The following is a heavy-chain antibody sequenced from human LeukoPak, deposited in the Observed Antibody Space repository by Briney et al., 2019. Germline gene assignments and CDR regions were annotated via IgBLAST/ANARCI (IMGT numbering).Heavy chain of an antibody. D-gene: IGHD2-2*01. CDR1: GFTFSNYG. J-gene: IGHJ4*02. CDR3: ASCSSTNCY. V-gene: IGHV3-48*04. CDR2: INTSRTSI. Sequence: GGSLRLSCAASGFTFSNYGMNWVRQAPGKGLEWVSYINTSRTSIYYADSVKGRFTISRDNAKNSLYLQINSLRAEDTAVYYCASCSSTNCYWGQGTLVTVSS.